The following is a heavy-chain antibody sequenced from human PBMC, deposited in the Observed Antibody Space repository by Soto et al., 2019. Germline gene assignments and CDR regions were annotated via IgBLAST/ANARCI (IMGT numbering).Heavy chain of an antibody. V-gene: IGHV4-59*01. D-gene: IGHD5-12*01. J-gene: IGHJ4*02. CDR2: IYYSGST. Sequence: QVQLQESGPGLVKPSETLSLTCTVSGGSISSYYWSWIRQPPGKGLEWIGYIYYSGSTNYNPSLKSRVTISVDTSKNQFSLKLSSVTAAHTAVYYCARAYGGYADYWGQGALVTVSS. CDR3: ARAYGGYADY. CDR1: GGSISSYY.